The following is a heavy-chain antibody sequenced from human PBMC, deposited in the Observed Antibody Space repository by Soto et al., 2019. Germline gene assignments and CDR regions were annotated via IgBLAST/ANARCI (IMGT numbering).Heavy chain of an antibody. CDR1: GYTFTSYY. D-gene: IGHD3-3*01. V-gene: IGHV1-46*01. J-gene: IGHJ6*02. Sequence: GXSVKVSCKASGYTFTSYYMHWVRQAPGQGLEWMGIINPSGGSTSYAQKFQGRVTMTRDTSTSTVYMELSSLRSEDTAVYYCARGFITILDRGWKMDVWGQGPTVTVSS. CDR3: ARGFITILDRGWKMDV. CDR2: INPSGGST.